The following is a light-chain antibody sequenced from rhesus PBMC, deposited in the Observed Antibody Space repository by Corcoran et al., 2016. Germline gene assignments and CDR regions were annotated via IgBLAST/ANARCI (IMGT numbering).Light chain of an antibody. CDR2: AAS. CDR3: LQCNGDPLT. Sequence: DIQMTQSPSSLSASVGDRVTITCRASQGISTYLNWYQQKPGKAPKRLIYAASSWESGVPSRFSGSGAGTDFTLTISSLQPEAFATYYSLQCNGDPLTFGGGTKVEIK. V-gene: IGKV1-43*02. CDR1: QGISTY. J-gene: IGKJ4*01.